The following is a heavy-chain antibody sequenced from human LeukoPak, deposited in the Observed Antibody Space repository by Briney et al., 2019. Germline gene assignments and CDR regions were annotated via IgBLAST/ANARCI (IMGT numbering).Heavy chain of an antibody. Sequence: SETLSLTCTVCGYSISSGYYWGWIRQPPGKGLERIGTIYHSGNTYYNPSLKSRVTISVDTSKNQFSLKLRSVTAADTAVYYCARWSGSYYYYEYWGQGTLVTVSS. CDR3: ARWSGSYYYYEY. CDR1: GYSISSGYY. J-gene: IGHJ4*02. D-gene: IGHD1-26*01. V-gene: IGHV4-38-2*02. CDR2: IYHSGNT.